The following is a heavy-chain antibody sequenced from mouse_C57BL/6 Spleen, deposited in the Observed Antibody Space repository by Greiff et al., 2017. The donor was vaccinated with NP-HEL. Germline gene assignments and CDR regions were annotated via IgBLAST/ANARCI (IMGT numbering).Heavy chain of an antibody. CDR2: IDPSDSYT. J-gene: IGHJ2*01. Sequence: VKLQQPGAELVKPGASVKLSCKASGYTFTSYWMQWVKQRPGQGLEWIGEIDPSDSYTNYNQKFKGKATLTVDTSSSTAYMQLSSLTSEDSAVYYCARDTGREAFDYWGQGTTLTVSS. CDR3: ARDTGREAFDY. V-gene: IGHV1-50*01. CDR1: GYTFTSYW. D-gene: IGHD4-1*01.